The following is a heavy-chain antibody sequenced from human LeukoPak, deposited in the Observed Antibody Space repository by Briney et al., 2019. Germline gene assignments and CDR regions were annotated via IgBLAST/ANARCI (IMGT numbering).Heavy chain of an antibody. CDR1: GFTFSTSW. Sequence: PGGSLRLSCAASGFTFSTSWMNWVRQAPGKGLEWVASIKEDGSEQYYVDSVKGRFTISRDNAKNSLYLQMNSLRAEDTAVYYCARGNYYDRSGYFNFRGQGTLVTVSS. D-gene: IGHD3-22*01. CDR3: ARGNYYDRSGYFNF. V-gene: IGHV3-7*01. CDR2: IKEDGSEQ. J-gene: IGHJ4*02.